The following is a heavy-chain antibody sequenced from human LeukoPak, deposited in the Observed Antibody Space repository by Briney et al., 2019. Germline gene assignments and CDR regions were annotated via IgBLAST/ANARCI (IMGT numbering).Heavy chain of an antibody. CDR2: IYWNDDK. Sequence: SGPTLVNPTQTLTLTCTFSGFSLSTSGVDVGWIRQPPGKALEWLALIYWNDDKRYSPSLKSRLTITKDTSKNQVVLTMTNMDPVDTATYYCAHRPITIFGPYLPMGFDPWGQGTLVTVSS. CDR3: AHRPITIFGPYLPMGFDP. J-gene: IGHJ5*02. D-gene: IGHD3-3*01. CDR1: GFSLSTSGVD. V-gene: IGHV2-5*01.